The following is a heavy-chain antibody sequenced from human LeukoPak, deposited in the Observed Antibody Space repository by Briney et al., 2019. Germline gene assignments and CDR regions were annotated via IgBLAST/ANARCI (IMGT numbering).Heavy chain of an antibody. V-gene: IGHV4-59*01. Sequence: PSETLSLTCSVSGGPISTYHWTWIRQPPGKGLEWIGYIYYSGSTNYNPSLKSRVTISVDTSKNPFSLKLRSVTAADTAVYYCARGVVPAAIGGWFDPWGQGTLVTVSS. CDR3: ARGVVPAAIGGWFDP. CDR2: IYYSGST. D-gene: IGHD2-2*02. J-gene: IGHJ5*02. CDR1: GGPISTYH.